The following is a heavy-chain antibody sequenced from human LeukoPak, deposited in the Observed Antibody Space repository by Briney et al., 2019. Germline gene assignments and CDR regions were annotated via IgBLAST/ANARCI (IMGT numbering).Heavy chain of an antibody. V-gene: IGHV4-39*01. CDR2: IYYSGST. J-gene: IGHJ3*02. CDR1: GGSISSSSYY. D-gene: IGHD3-22*01. Sequence: SETLSLTCTVSGGSISSSSYYWGWIRQPPGKGLEWIGSIYYSGSTYYNPSLKGRVTISVDTSKNQFSLKLSSVTAADTAVYYCAIRGSSGYYVGAFDIWGQGTMVTVSS. CDR3: AIRGSSGYYVGAFDI.